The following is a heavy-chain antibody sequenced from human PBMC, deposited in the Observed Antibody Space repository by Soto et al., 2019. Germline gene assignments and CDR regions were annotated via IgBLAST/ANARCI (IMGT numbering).Heavy chain of an antibody. CDR2: INHSGST. J-gene: IGHJ4*02. Sequence: QVQLQQWGAGLLKPSETLSLTCAVYGGSFSGYYWSWISQPPGQGLEWVGEINHSGSTTSNPSLKSRVTISAATSKTQFSLKLSSVTAADTAVYYCARGGLVDDYIWGSYSQFWGYYFDFWGQGTLVTVSA. CDR1: GGSFSGYY. CDR3: ARGGLVDDYIWGSYSQFWGYYFDF. V-gene: IGHV4-34*01. D-gene: IGHD3-16*01.